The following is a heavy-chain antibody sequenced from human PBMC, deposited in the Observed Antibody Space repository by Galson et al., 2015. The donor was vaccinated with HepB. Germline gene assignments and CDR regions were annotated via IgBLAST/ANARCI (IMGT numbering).Heavy chain of an antibody. CDR3: ARWWVNCSSTSCYYYYGMDV. D-gene: IGHD2-2*01. J-gene: IGHJ6*02. CDR1: GGTFSRYA. CDR2: IIPIFGSV. Sequence: SAKVSCKASGGTFSRYAISWVRQAPGQGLEWVGGIIPIFGSVNYAQKFQGSVTISADESTSTAYMELSSLRSEDTAVYYCARWWVNCSSTSCYYYYGMDVWGQGTMVIVSS. V-gene: IGHV1-69*13.